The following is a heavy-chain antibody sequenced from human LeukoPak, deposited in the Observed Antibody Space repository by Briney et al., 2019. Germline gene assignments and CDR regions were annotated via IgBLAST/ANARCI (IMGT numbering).Heavy chain of an antibody. Sequence: PSETLSLTCNVSGDSISSFYWNWIRQSAGKGLEWIGRIYFGGSTYSSPSLKSRVTMSLDTSKNQFSLKLTSVTAADTAVYYCARDKVDNWFDPWGQGTLVTVSS. CDR1: GDSISSFY. CDR3: ARDKVDNWFDP. V-gene: IGHV4-4*07. CDR2: IYFGGST. J-gene: IGHJ5*02.